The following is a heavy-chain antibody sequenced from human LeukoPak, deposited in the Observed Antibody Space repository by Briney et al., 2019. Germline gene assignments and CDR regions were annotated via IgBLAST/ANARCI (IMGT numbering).Heavy chain of an antibody. V-gene: IGHV3-33*01. CDR3: ARPYYYGSGSYLDYFDY. CDR2: IWYDGSNK. J-gene: IGHJ4*02. CDR1: GFTFSSYG. D-gene: IGHD3-10*01. Sequence: GGSLRLSRAASGFTFSSYGMHWVRQAPGKGLEWVAVIWYDGSNKYYADSVKGRFTISRDNSKNTLYLQMNSLRAEDTAVYYCARPYYYGSGSYLDYFDYWGQGTLVTVSS.